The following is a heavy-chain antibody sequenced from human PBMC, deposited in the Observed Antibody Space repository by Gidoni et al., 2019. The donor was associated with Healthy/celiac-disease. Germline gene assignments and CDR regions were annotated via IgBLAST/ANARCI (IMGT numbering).Heavy chain of an antibody. V-gene: IGHV4-39*01. CDR2: IYYSGST. D-gene: IGHD2-15*01. J-gene: IGHJ5*02. Sequence: QLQLQESGPGLVKPSETLSLTCPVSGGSISSSSYSWGWIRQPPGKGLEWIGSIYYSGSTYYNPSLKSRVTISVDTSKNQFSLKLSSVTAADTAVYYCARLLVVMGWFDPWGQGTLVTVSS. CDR1: GGSISSSSYS. CDR3: ARLLVVMGWFDP.